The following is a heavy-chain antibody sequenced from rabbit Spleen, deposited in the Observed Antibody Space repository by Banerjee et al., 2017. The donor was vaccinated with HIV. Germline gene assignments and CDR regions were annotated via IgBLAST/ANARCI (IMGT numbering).Heavy chain of an antibody. V-gene: IGHV1S7*01. Sequence: QLEESAGGLVQPGGSLKLSCKASGFTLSRYYMNWVRQAPGKGLEWIGDIDPIFGIAVYASWVNGRFTISSHNAQNTLYLQLNSLTAADTATYFCARDLAGVIGWNFYLWGPGTLVTVS. D-gene: IGHD4-1*01. CDR1: GFTLSRYY. J-gene: IGHJ4*01. CDR2: IDPIFGIA. CDR3: ARDLAGVIGWNFYL.